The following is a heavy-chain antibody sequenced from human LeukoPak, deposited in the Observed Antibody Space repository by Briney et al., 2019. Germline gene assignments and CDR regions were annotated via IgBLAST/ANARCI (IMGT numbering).Heavy chain of an antibody. J-gene: IGHJ4*02. CDR1: GGSISSSNW. CDR3: ARTPSSGWLYYFDY. V-gene: IGHV4-31*11. D-gene: IGHD6-19*01. Sequence: SETLSLTCAVSGGSISSSNWWSWIRQHPGKGLEWIGYIYYSGSTYYNPSLKSRVTISVDTSKNQFSLKLSSVTAADTAVYYCARTPSSGWLYYFDYWGQGTLVTVSS. CDR2: IYYSGST.